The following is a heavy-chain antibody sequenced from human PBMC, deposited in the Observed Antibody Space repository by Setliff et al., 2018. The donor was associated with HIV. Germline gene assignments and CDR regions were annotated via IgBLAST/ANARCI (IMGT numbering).Heavy chain of an antibody. CDR2: IYANGYA. CDR3: ARILISYGSGTHKYFDY. Sequence: SETLSLTCSVSGDSVSNYYWSWIRQPAGKGLEYIGRIYANGYANYNPSLKSRVTMSVDTSKNQFSLNLTSVTAAYTATYYCARILISYGSGTHKYFDYWGQGTVVTVSS. D-gene: IGHD3-10*01. J-gene: IGHJ4*02. V-gene: IGHV4-4*07. CDR1: GDSVSNYY.